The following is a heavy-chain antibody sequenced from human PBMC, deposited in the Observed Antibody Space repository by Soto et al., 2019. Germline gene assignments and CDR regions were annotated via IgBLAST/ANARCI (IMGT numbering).Heavy chain of an antibody. CDR1: GFTFSSYS. CDR2: ISSSSSYI. CDR3: ARGPRNYCTNGGCAEWKKNWFDP. Sequence: GGSLRLSCAASGFTFSSYSMNWVRQAPGKGLEWVSSISSSSSYIYYADSVKGRFTISRDNAKNSLYLQMNSLRAEDTAVYYCARGPRNYCTNGGCAEWKKNWFDPWGQGTLVTVSS. J-gene: IGHJ5*02. V-gene: IGHV3-21*01. D-gene: IGHD2-8*01.